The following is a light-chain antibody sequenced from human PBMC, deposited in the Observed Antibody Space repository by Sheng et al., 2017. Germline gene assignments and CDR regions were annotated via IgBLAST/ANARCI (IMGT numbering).Light chain of an antibody. V-gene: IGLV2-23*02. CDR3: SSYAGRATVI. CDR2: EVV. CDR1: DVAAYDL. Sequence: QSALTQPASVSGSPGQSITISCTGPDVAAYDLVSWYQHHPGKAPKVIIFEVVKRPSGVSNRFSGSKSGVTASLTISGLRAEDEADYFCSSYAGRATVIFGGGTKLTVL. J-gene: IGLJ2*01.